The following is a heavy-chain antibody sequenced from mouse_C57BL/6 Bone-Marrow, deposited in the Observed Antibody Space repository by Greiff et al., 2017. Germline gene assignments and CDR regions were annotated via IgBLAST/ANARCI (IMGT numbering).Heavy chain of an antibody. V-gene: IGHV1-64*01. D-gene: IGHD2-4*01. Sequence: QVQLQQPGAELVKPGASVKLSCKASGYTFTSYWMHWVKQRPGQGLEWIGMIHPNSGSTNYNEKFKSKATLTVDKSSSTAYLQLSSLTSEDSAVYYCASDDEYDGRHYAMDYWGQGTSVTVSS. CDR2: IHPNSGST. CDR1: GYTFTSYW. J-gene: IGHJ4*01. CDR3: ASDDEYDGRHYAMDY.